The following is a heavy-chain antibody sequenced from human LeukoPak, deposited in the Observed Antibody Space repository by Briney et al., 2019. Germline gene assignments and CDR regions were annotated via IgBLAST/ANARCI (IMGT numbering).Heavy chain of an antibody. V-gene: IGHV4-34*01. CDR2: INHSGST. Sequence: PPETLSLTCAVNGGSFSGYSWSWIRQPPGKGQDRIGKINHSGSTNYNPSLKSRVTISVDTSKNQFSLKLSSVTAADTAVYYCARAAHYYDSSGYYYGPLDYWGQGTLVTVSS. CDR1: GGSFSGYS. CDR3: ARAAHYYDSSGYYYGPLDY. J-gene: IGHJ4*02. D-gene: IGHD3-22*01.